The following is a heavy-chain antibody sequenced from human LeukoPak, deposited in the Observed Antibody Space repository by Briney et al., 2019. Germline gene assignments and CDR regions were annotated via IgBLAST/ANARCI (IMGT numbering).Heavy chain of an antibody. Sequence: SQTLSLTCTVSGGSISSGDYYWSWIRQPPGKGLEWIGYIYYSGSTYYNPSLKSRVTISVDTSKNQFSLELSSVTAADTAVYYCARESIYDSSGYYPDYWGQGTLVTVSS. V-gene: IGHV4-30-4*01. CDR3: ARESIYDSSGYYPDY. D-gene: IGHD3-22*01. J-gene: IGHJ4*02. CDR2: IYYSGST. CDR1: GGSISSGDYY.